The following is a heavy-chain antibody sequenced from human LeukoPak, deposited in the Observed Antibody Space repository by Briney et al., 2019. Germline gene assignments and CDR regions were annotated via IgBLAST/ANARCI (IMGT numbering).Heavy chain of an antibody. J-gene: IGHJ4*02. Sequence: GGSLRLSCAASGFTFSSYSMNWVRQAPGKGLEWVSSISSSSCIYYADSVKGRFTISRDNAKNSLYLQMNSLRAEDTAVYYCARGAEELLDGGADYWGQGTLVTVSS. D-gene: IGHD1-26*01. V-gene: IGHV3-21*01. CDR2: ISSSSCI. CDR3: ARGAEELLDGGADY. CDR1: GFTFSSYS.